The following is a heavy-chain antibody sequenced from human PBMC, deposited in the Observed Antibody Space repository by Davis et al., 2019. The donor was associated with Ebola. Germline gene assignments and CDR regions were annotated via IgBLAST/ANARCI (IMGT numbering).Heavy chain of an antibody. V-gene: IGHV3-30*18. CDR2: VAYDVVTK. J-gene: IGHJ4*02. CDR3: AQDGINMPFHY. Sequence: PGGSLRLSCAASGFNFDLHGMHWVRQSPGKGLEWLAVVAYDVVTKYYADSVKGRFPISRDNVKNTVSLQMSSMRAEDTAVYFCAQDGINMPFHYWGQGTLVTVSS. D-gene: IGHD2-2*01. CDR1: GFNFDLHG.